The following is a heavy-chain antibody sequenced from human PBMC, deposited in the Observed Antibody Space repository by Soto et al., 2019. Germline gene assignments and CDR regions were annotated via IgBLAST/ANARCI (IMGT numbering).Heavy chain of an antibody. CDR1: GYTFTSYA. V-gene: IGHV1-3*01. D-gene: IGHD3-16*01. CDR3: ARDTSHGVTIGGLDS. Sequence: ASVKVSCKASGYTFTSYAMHWVRQAPGQRLEWMGWINAGNGNTKYSQKFQGRVTITRDTSASTAYMELSSLRSEDTAVYYCARDTSHGVTIGGLDSWGQGTLVTVSS. J-gene: IGHJ4*02. CDR2: INAGNGNT.